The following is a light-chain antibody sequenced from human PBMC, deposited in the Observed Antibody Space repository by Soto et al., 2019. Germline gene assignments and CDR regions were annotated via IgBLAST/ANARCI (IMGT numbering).Light chain of an antibody. Sequence: EMVMTQSPATLSVSPGERATLSCRASQSVSSNLGWYQRKPGQAPRLLIYGASTRTEGIPARFSGSGYGTEFTLTISSLQSEDFAVYYCQQYDNWPITFGQGTRLEIK. J-gene: IGKJ5*01. CDR1: QSVSSN. CDR2: GAS. CDR3: QQYDNWPIT. V-gene: IGKV3-15*01.